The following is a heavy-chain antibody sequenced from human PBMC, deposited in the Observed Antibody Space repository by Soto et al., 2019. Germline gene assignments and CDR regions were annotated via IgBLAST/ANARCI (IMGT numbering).Heavy chain of an antibody. CDR2: INHSGST. Sequence: SETLSLTCAVYGGSFSGYYWSWIRQPPGKGLEWIGEINHSGSTNYNPSLKSRVTISVDTSKNQFSLKLSSVTAADTAVYYCARGLYYDFWSGYYTYYFDYWGQGTLVTVAA. CDR1: GGSFSGYY. V-gene: IGHV4-34*01. J-gene: IGHJ4*02. D-gene: IGHD3-3*01. CDR3: ARGLYYDFWSGYYTYYFDY.